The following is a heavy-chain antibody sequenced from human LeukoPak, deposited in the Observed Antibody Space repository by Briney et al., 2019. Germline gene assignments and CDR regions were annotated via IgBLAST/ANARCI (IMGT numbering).Heavy chain of an antibody. CDR1: GFTFSDYY. J-gene: IGHJ4*02. CDR2: IYYSGST. D-gene: IGHD1-7*01. V-gene: IGHV4-38-2*01. CDR3: ARVKGTTAILSCFDY. Sequence: LRLSCAASGFTFSDYYMSWIRQPPGKGLEWIGSIYYSGSTYYNPSLKSRVTISVDTSKNQFSLKLSSVTAADTAVYYCARVKGTTAILSCFDYWGQGTLVTVSS.